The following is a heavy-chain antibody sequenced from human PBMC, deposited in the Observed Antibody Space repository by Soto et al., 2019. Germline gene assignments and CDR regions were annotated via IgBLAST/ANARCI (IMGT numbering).Heavy chain of an antibody. Sequence: QVQLVESGGGVVQPGRSLRLSCAASGFTFSSYGMHWVRQAPGKGLEWVAVIWYDGSNKYYADSVKGRFTISRDNSKNPLYLQMNSLRAEETSVYYCARAPVSTMVRGVLFGWFDPWGQGTLVTVSS. J-gene: IGHJ5*02. CDR1: GFTFSSYG. D-gene: IGHD3-10*01. V-gene: IGHV3-33*01. CDR2: IWYDGSNK. CDR3: ARAPVSTMVRGVLFGWFDP.